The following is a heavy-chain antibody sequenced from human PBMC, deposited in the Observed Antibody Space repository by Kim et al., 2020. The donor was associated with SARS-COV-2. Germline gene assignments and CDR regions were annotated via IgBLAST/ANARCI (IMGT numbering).Heavy chain of an antibody. V-gene: IGHV2-70*01. D-gene: IGHD3-16*01. J-gene: IGHJ5*02. CDR2: DDK. Sequence: DDKYYSTSLKTRLTIYKDTSKNQVVLTMTNMDPVDTATYYCARGWGWFDPWGQGTLVTVSS. CDR3: ARGWGWFDP.